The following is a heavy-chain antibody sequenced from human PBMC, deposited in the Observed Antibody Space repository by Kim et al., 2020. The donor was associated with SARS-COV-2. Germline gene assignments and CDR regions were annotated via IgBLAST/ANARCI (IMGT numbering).Heavy chain of an antibody. Sequence: GESLKISCKGSGYSFTSYWIGWVRQMPGKGLEWMGIIYPGDSDTRYSPSFQGQVTISADKSISTAYLQWSSLKASDTAMYYCARQYYDFWSGYLENYYFDYWGQGTLVTVSS. CDR2: IYPGDSDT. CDR1: GYSFTSYW. CDR3: ARQYYDFWSGYLENYYFDY. V-gene: IGHV5-51*01. D-gene: IGHD3-3*01. J-gene: IGHJ4*02.